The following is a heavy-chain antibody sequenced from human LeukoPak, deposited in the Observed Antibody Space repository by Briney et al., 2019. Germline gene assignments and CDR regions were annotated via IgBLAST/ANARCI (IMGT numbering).Heavy chain of an antibody. CDR2: ISAYNGNT. Sequence: ASVKVSCKASGYTFTSYGISWVRQAPGQGLDWMGWISAYNGNTNYAKKLQGRVTMTRDMSTSTDYMELSSLRSEDTAVYYCARDNSVEDTAWWFDPWGQGTLVTVSS. CDR1: GYTFTSYG. J-gene: IGHJ5*02. CDR3: ARDNSVEDTAWWFDP. D-gene: IGHD4-23*01. V-gene: IGHV1-18*01.